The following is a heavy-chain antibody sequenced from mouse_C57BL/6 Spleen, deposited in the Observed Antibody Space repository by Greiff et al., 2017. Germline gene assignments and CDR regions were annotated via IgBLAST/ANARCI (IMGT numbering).Heavy chain of an antibody. J-gene: IGHJ2*01. V-gene: IGHV5-9-1*02. CDR3: TREDHGYFDY. CDR2: ISSGGDYI. CDR1: GFTFSSYA. Sequence: EVKLMESGEGLVKPGGSLKLSCAASGFTFSSYAMSWVRQPPEKRLEWVAYISSGGDYIYYADTVKGRFTISRDNARNTLYLQMRSLKSEDTAMYYCTREDHGYFDYWGQGTTLTVSS.